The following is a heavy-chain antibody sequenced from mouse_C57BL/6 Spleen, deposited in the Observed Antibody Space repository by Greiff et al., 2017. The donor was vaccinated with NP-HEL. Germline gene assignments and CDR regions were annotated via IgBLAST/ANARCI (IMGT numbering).Heavy chain of an antibody. V-gene: IGHV7-3*01. CDR2: IRNKANGYTT. D-gene: IGHD1-1*01. CDR3: ARSPYYYGSSPWYFDV. Sequence: EVHLVESGGGLVQPGGSLSLSCAASGFTFTDYYMSWVRQPPGKALEWLGFIRNKANGYTTEYSASVKGRFTISRDNSQSILYLQMNALRAEDSATYYCARSPYYYGSSPWYFDVWGTGTTVTVSS. CDR1: GFTFTDYY. J-gene: IGHJ1*03.